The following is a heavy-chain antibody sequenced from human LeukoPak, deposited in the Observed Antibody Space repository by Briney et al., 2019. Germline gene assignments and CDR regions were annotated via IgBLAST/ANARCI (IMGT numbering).Heavy chain of an antibody. D-gene: IGHD4-17*01. CDR3: GTESPVDN. V-gene: IGHV3-30*04. CDR2: ISYDGGYQ. J-gene: IGHJ4*01. Sequence: GGSLRLSCAASGFNFGSYAMDWVRQAPGKGLEWVGDISYDGGYQSYAVSVRGRFTISRDNSKNTLFLQMNSLRPEDAAVYYWGTESPVDNWGHGTLVTVSS. CDR1: GFNFGSYA.